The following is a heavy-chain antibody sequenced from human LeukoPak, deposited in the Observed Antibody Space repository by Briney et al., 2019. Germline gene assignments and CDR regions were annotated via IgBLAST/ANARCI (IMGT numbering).Heavy chain of an antibody. CDR1: GYTFTNYL. J-gene: IGHJ4*02. V-gene: IGHV1-3*01. D-gene: IGHD5-12*01. Sequence: GASVKVSCKASGYTFTNYLMHWARQAPGQRLEWMGWINAGNGNTKYSQNFQDRVTITRDTSANTAYMELSSLRSEDTAVYYCARGTAYGGYVNYWGQGTPVTVSS. CDR2: INAGNGNT. CDR3: ARGTAYGGYVNY.